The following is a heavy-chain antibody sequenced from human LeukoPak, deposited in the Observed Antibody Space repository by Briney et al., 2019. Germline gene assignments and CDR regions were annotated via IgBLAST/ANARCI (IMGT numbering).Heavy chain of an antibody. CDR3: AREWLQLVRSMRDAFDV. CDR2: INTNTGNP. V-gene: IGHV7-4-1*02. Sequence: ASVKVSCKASGYTFTSYAMNWVRQAPGQGLEWMGWINTNTGNPTYAQGFTGRFVFSLDTSVSTAYLQISSLKAEDTAVYYCAREWLQLVRSMRDAFDVWGQGTMVTVSS. D-gene: IGHD5-24*01. J-gene: IGHJ3*01. CDR1: GYTFTSYA.